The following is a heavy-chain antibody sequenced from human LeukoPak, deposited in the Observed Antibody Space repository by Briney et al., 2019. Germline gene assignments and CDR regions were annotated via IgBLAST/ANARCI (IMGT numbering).Heavy chain of an antibody. CDR2: MNPNSGNT. CDR3: ARAAKYSSSSKGYYYYYMDV. V-gene: IGHV1-8*01. CDR1: GYTFTSYD. D-gene: IGHD6-6*01. Sequence: ASVKVSCKASGYTFTSYDINWVRQATGQGLEWMGWMNPNSGNTGYAQKFQGRVTMTRNTSISTAYMELSSLRSEDTAVYYCARAAKYSSSSKGYYYYYMDVWGEGTTVTVSS. J-gene: IGHJ6*03.